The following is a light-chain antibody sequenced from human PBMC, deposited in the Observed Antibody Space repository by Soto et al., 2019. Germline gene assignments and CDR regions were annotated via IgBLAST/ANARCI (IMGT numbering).Light chain of an antibody. CDR1: QSINRDY. V-gene: IGKV3-20*01. J-gene: IGKJ1*01. CDR3: QHYGTPPWT. Sequence: EIVLTQSPGTLSLSPGERATLSCRASQSINRDYLAWYRQKPGQAPRLLIYGAFRRATGIPDRFSGSGSGTDFTLTISRLEPEDFAVYYCQHYGTPPWTFGQGTKVEIK. CDR2: GAF.